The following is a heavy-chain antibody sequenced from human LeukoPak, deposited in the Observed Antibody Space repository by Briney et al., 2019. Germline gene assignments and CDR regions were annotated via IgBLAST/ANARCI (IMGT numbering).Heavy chain of an antibody. Sequence: GGSLRLSCAASGFTFSSYSMNWVRQAPGKGLEWVSSISSSSSYIYYADSVKGRFTISRDNAKNSLYLQMNSLRAEDTAVYYCTRGGSLRYYYYYMDVWGKGTTVTVSS. CDR3: TRGGSLRYYYYYMDV. CDR2: ISSSSSYI. V-gene: IGHV3-21*01. J-gene: IGHJ6*03. D-gene: IGHD4-23*01. CDR1: GFTFSSYS.